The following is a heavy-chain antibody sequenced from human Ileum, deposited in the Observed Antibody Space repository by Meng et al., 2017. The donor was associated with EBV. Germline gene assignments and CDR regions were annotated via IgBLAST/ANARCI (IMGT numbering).Heavy chain of an antibody. CDR2: MNSNSGNT. V-gene: IGHV1-8*02. CDR1: GYTFINHD. D-gene: IGHD3-16*01. Sequence: VKLVQSGAEGKKPGASVKVSCKASGYTFINHDIDWFRQAPGQGLEWMGWMNSNSGNTGYGQKFQDRVTMTRNTSISTAYMELSSLTSEDTTLYYCARGSGAGGRDWFDPWGQGTLVTVSS. CDR3: ARGSGAGGRDWFDP. J-gene: IGHJ5*02.